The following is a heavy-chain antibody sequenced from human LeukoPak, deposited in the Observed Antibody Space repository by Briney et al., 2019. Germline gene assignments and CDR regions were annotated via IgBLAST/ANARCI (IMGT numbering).Heavy chain of an antibody. D-gene: IGHD2-21*01. J-gene: IGHJ4*02. CDR2: IYYTGAT. CDR1: GASVSGNY. Sequence: ETLSLTCTVSGASVSGNYWSWIRQPPGKGREWIGYIYYTGATLYSPSLKSRVTMSVDTTENQFSLRLSSVTAADTAVYYCARHDAVPVIRRGYDFWGQGTLVTVSS. CDR3: ARHDAVPVIRRGYDF. V-gene: IGHV4-59*08.